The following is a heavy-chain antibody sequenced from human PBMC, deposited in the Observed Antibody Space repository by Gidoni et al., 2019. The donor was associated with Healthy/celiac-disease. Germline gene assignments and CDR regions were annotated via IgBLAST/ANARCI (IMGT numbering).Heavy chain of an antibody. CDR3: ARMGSYYYNSSGYAHWFDP. D-gene: IGHD3-22*01. Sequence: SGAEVKKPGASVKVSCKASGYTFTGYYMHWVRQAPGQGLEWMGWINPNSGGTNYAQKFQGRVTMTRDTSISTAYMELSRLRSDDTAVYYCARMGSYYYNSSGYAHWFDPWGQGTLVTVSS. V-gene: IGHV1-2*02. CDR1: GYTFTGYY. CDR2: INPNSGGT. J-gene: IGHJ5*02.